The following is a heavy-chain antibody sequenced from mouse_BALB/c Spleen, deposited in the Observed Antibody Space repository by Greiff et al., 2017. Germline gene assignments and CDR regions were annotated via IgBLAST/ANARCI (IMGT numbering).Heavy chain of an antibody. CDR1: GFTFSDYY. J-gene: IGHJ4*01. D-gene: IGHD2-10*02. CDR2: ISDGGSYT. Sequence: EVKLMESGGGLVKPGGSLKLSCAASGFTFSDYYMYWVRQTPEKRLEWVATISDGGSYTYYPDSVKGRFTISRDNAKNNLYLQMSSLKSEDTAMYYCAREGYGNYYAMDYWGQGTSVTVSS. CDR3: AREGYGNYYAMDY. V-gene: IGHV5-4*02.